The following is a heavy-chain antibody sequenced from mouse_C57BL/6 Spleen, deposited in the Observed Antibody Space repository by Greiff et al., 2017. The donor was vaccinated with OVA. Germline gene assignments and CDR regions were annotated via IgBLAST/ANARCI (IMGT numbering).Heavy chain of an antibody. CDR3: ARSALYYGSAYFDY. CDR2: IYPGDGDT. Sequence: VQLVESGPELVKPGASVKISCKASGYAFSSSWMNWVKQRPGKGLEWIGRIYPGDGDTNYNGKFKGKATLTADKSSSTAYMQLSSLTSEDSAVYFCARSALYYGSAYFDYWGQGTTLTVSS. D-gene: IGHD1-1*01. V-gene: IGHV1-82*01. CDR1: GYAFSSSW. J-gene: IGHJ2*01.